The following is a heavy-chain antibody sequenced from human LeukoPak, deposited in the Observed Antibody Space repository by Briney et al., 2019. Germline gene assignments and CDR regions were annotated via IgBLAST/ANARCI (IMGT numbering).Heavy chain of an antibody. Sequence: GGSLRLSCAALGFTFRDYWMAWVRQAPGKGLEWVANIWPDGSDTYHVESVRGRFAISRDNAQNSLNLQMNGRRVADSAVYFGARWGVNAGLDRWGQGTLVIVSS. J-gene: IGHJ5*02. CDR1: GFTFRDYW. D-gene: IGHD3-10*01. CDR3: ARWGVNAGLDR. CDR2: IWPDGSDT. V-gene: IGHV3-7*01.